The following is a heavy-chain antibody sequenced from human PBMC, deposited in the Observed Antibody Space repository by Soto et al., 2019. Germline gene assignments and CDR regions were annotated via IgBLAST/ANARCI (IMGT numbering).Heavy chain of an antibody. Sequence: GGSLRLSCVASGFTFSDYGIHWVRQAPDKGLEWVAVVWFDGSIQYYEDSVKGRFTISRDNSNNTVDLQMNNLRAEDTAVYYCARVDFGGNSYYFDYWGQGTPVTVSS. V-gene: IGHV3-33*01. J-gene: IGHJ4*02. CDR3: ARVDFGGNSYYFDY. CDR2: VWFDGSIQ. CDR1: GFTFSDYG. D-gene: IGHD1-7*01.